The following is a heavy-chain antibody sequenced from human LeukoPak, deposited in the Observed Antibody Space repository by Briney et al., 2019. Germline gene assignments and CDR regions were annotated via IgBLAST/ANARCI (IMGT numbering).Heavy chain of an antibody. Sequence: ASVKVSCKASGYTFTSYGISWVRQAPGQGLEWMGWINTYNGNTNYAQKFQGRVTMTTDTSTSTAYMELRSLRSDDTAGYYCARVVLDHYYDSSGYLGTLDYWGQGTLVTVSS. CDR1: GYTFTSYG. CDR2: INTYNGNT. D-gene: IGHD3-22*01. V-gene: IGHV1-18*01. J-gene: IGHJ4*02. CDR3: ARVVLDHYYDSSGYLGTLDY.